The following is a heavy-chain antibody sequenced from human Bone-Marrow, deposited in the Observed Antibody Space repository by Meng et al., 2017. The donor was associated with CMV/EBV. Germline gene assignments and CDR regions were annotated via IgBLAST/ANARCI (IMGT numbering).Heavy chain of an antibody. V-gene: IGHV3-23*01. CDR2: ISGGDGSA. J-gene: IGHJ4*02. CDR3: AKCGSVSCYSFPS. Sequence: AASGFSFSSYAMSWVRQAPGKGLEWVSFISGGDGSAHYADSVKGRFTISRDNSKNTLDLQMNSLRAEDTAAYYCAKCGSVSCYSFPSWGQGTLVTVSS. CDR1: GFSFSSYA. D-gene: IGHD2-15*01.